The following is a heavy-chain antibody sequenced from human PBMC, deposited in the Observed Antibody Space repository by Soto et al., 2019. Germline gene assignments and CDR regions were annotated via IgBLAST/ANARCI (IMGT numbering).Heavy chain of an antibody. V-gene: IGHV4-39*01. J-gene: IGHJ4*02. CDR3: ASLENYGDYDFDY. CDR1: GGSISSSSYY. CDR2: IYYSGST. D-gene: IGHD4-17*01. Sequence: SETLSLTCTVSGGSISSSSYYWGWIRQPPGKGLEWIGSIYYSGSTYYNPSLKSRVTISVDTSKNQFSLKLSSVTAADTAVYYCASLENYGDYDFDYWGQGTLVTVSP.